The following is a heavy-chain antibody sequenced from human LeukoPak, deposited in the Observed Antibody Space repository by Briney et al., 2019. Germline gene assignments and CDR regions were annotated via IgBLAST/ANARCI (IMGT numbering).Heavy chain of an antibody. V-gene: IGHV5-51*01. D-gene: IGHD3-22*01. J-gene: IGHJ4*02. CDR2: IYPGDSDT. CDR3: ARKLYYYDRTGYFPFDS. Sequence: KAGESLKISCKGSGYSFATYWIGWVRQMPGKGLEWMAIIYPGDSDTRYSPSFQGQVTISADKSISTAYLQWSSLKALDTAMYYCARKLYYYDRTGYFPFDSWGQGTLVTVSS. CDR1: GYSFATYW.